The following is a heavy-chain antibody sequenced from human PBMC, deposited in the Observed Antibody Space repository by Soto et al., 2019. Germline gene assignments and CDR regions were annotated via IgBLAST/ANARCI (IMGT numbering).Heavy chain of an antibody. CDR3: AKDKTLSGWYAFDY. J-gene: IGHJ4*02. CDR2: ISWNSGSI. Sequence: LRLSCAASGFTFDDYAMHWVRQAPGKGLEWVSGISWNSGSIGYADSVKGRFTISRDNAKNSLYLQMNSLRAEDTALYYCAKDKTLSGWYAFDYWGQGTLVTVSS. CDR1: GFTFDDYA. D-gene: IGHD6-19*01. V-gene: IGHV3-9*01.